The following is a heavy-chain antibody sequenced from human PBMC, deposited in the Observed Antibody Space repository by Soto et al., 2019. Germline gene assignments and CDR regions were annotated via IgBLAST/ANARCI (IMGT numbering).Heavy chain of an antibody. V-gene: IGHV3-48*02. Sequence: EVQLVESGGGLVQPGGSLRLSCAASGFTFSSYSMNWVRQAPGKGLEWVSYVSSSSSTIYYAVSVKGRFTISRDNAKNSLYLQMNSLRDEDTAVYYCARDVSGLNWFDPWGQGTLVTVSS. J-gene: IGHJ5*02. CDR2: VSSSSSTI. CDR1: GFTFSSYS. CDR3: ARDVSGLNWFDP. D-gene: IGHD5-12*01.